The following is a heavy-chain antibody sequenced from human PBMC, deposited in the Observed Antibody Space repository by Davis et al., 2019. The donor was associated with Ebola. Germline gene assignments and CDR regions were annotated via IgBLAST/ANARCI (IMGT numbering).Heavy chain of an antibody. CDR2: ISYDGSNK. CDR1: GFTFSNYW. V-gene: IGHV3-30-3*01. J-gene: IGHJ4*02. D-gene: IGHD6-13*01. CDR3: ARDIGVAAAGTSGDY. Sequence: GESLKISCAASGFTFSNYWMHWVRQAPGKGLEWVAVISYDGSNKYYADSVKGRFTISRDNSKNTLYLQMNSLRSEDTAVYYCARDIGVAAAGTSGDYWGQGTLVTVSS.